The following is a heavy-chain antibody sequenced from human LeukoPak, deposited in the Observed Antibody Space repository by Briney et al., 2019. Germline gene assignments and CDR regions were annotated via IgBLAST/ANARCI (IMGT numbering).Heavy chain of an antibody. J-gene: IGHJ6*02. CDR3: ARGRVDTAMEAPDLSYGMDV. CDR1: GGSISSSSYY. V-gene: IGHV4-39*07. Sequence: TSETLSLTCTVSGGSISSSSYYWGWIRQPPGKGLEWIGSIYYSGSTYYNPSLKSRVTISVDTSKNQFSLKLSSVTAADTAVYYCARGRVDTAMEAPDLSYGMDVWGQGTTVTVSS. CDR2: IYYSGST. D-gene: IGHD5-18*01.